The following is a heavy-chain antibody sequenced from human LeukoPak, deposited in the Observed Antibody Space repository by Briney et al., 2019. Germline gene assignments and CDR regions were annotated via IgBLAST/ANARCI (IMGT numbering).Heavy chain of an antibody. CDR3: ARGRIQLSYYGMDV. D-gene: IGHD5-18*01. J-gene: IGHJ6*02. Sequence: GASVKVSCKASGGTLSSYAISWVRQAPGQGLEWMGGIIPIFGTANYAQKFQGRVTITADESTSTAYMELSSLRSEDTAVYYCARGRIQLSYYGMDVWGQGTTVTVSS. CDR2: IIPIFGTA. V-gene: IGHV1-69*13. CDR1: GGTLSSYA.